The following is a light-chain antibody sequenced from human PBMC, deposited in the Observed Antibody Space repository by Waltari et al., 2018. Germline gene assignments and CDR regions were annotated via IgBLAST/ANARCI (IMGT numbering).Light chain of an antibody. CDR2: EVT. Sequence: QSALTQPPSASGSPGPSVTISCTGTSSDVGAYNYVSWYQQHPGKAPKLIIYEVTTRPSGVPDRFSGSKSGDTASLTVSGLQVEDEADYYCSSYAGSNNFVFGTGTKVTVL. CDR3: SSYAGSNNFV. V-gene: IGLV2-8*01. J-gene: IGLJ1*01. CDR1: SSDVGAYNY.